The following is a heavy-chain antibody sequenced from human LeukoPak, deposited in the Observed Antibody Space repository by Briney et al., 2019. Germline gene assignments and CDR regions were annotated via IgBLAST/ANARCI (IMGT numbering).Heavy chain of an antibody. CDR3: ARVGGTTVTRYYFDY. J-gene: IGHJ4*02. CDR1: GYTFTSYG. Sequence: ASVKVSCKASGYTFTSYGISWVRQAPGQGLEWMGWISAYNGSTNYTQKFQGRVTMTTDTSTSTAYMELRSLRSDDTAVYYCARVGGTTVTRYYFDYWGQGTLVTVSS. CDR2: ISAYNGST. V-gene: IGHV1-18*01. D-gene: IGHD4-17*01.